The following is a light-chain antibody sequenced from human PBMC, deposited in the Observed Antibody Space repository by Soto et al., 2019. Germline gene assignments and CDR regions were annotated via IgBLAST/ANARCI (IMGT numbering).Light chain of an antibody. J-gene: IGKJ2*01. CDR3: QHLNSLPPYT. V-gene: IGKV1-9*01. Sequence: DIPLTQSPSFLSASVGDRVTITCRASQGISSYLAWYQQKPGKAPKLLIYAASTLQSGVPSRFSGSGSGTEFTLTISSLQPEDLATYCCQHLNSLPPYTFGQGTKLEI. CDR2: AAS. CDR1: QGISSY.